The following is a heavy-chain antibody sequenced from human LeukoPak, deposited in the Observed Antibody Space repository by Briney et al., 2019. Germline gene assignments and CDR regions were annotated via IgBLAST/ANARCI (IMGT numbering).Heavy chain of an antibody. V-gene: IGHV3-23*01. Sequence: GGSLRLSCAASGFTFSSYAMSWVRQAPGKGLEWVPAISGSGGSTYYADSVKGRFAISRDNSKNTLYLQMNSLRAEDTAVYYCARDAGGEDFWSGYYTGYFDYWGQGTLVTVSS. J-gene: IGHJ4*02. CDR2: ISGSGGST. CDR3: ARDAGGEDFWSGYYTGYFDY. CDR1: GFTFSSYA. D-gene: IGHD3-3*01.